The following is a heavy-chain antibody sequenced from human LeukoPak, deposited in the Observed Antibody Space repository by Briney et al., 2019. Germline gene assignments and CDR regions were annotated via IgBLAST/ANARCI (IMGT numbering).Heavy chain of an antibody. CDR2: LSSSTYI. CDR3: ATTPKSYYYDSSGYYYDDLDY. CDR1: GFTFSSYS. J-gene: IGHJ4*02. D-gene: IGHD3-22*01. V-gene: IGHV3-21*01. Sequence: GGSLRLSCAASGFTFSSYSMNWVRQAPGKGLEWVSSLSSSTYIYYADSVKGRFTISRDNAKNSLYLQMNSLRAEDTAVYYCATTPKSYYYDSSGYYYDDLDYWGQGTLVTVSS.